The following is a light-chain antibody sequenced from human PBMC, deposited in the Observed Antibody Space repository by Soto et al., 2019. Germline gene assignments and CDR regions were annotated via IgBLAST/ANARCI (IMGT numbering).Light chain of an antibody. J-gene: IGLJ1*01. CDR3: SSYTSSSTLV. Sequence: QGPLTQPASVSGSPGQSITISCTGTTSDVGAYNSVAWYQHNPGKAPKLMIYDVSNRPSGVSSRFSGSKSANTAFLSISGLQADDEADYYRSSYTSSSTLVFGTGTKVTVL. V-gene: IGLV2-14*01. CDR2: DVS. CDR1: TSDVGAYNS.